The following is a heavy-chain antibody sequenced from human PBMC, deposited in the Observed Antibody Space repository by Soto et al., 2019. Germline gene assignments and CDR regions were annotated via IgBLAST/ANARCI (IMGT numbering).Heavy chain of an antibody. CDR2: MNPNSGNT. CDR3: ARPGRNYYYYYMDV. J-gene: IGHJ6*03. Sequence: GASVKVSCKSSGYTFTSYDINWVRQATGQGLEWMGWMNPNSGNTGYAQKFQGRVTMTRNTSISTAYMELSSLRSEDTAVYYCARPGRNYYYYYMDVWGKGTTVTVSS. CDR1: GYTFTSYD. D-gene: IGHD2-15*01. V-gene: IGHV1-8*01.